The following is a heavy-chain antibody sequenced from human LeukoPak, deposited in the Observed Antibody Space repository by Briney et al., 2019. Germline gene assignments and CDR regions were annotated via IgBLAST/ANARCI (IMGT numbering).Heavy chain of an antibody. V-gene: IGHV3-48*03. CDR3: ARLEYQLLFHWFDP. CDR1: GFTFSSYE. J-gene: IGHJ5*02. CDR2: ISSSGSTI. Sequence: GGSLRLSCAASGFTFSSYETNWVRQAPGKGLEWVSYISSSGSTIYYADSVKGRFTISRDNAKNSLYLQMNSLRAEDTAVYYCARLEYQLLFHWFDPWGQGTLVTVSS. D-gene: IGHD2-2*01.